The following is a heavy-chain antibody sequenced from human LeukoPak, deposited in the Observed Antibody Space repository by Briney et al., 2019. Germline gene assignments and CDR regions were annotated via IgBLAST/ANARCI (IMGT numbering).Heavy chain of an antibody. V-gene: IGHV1-69*04. CDR3: ASAHSSSWWDAFDI. CDR1: GGTFSSYA. CDR2: IIPILGIA. Sequence: SVKVSCKASGGTFSSYAIRRVRQAPGQGLEWIGRIIPILGIANYAQKFQGGVTITADKSTSTAYMELSSLRSEDTAVYYCASAHSSSWWDAFDIWGQGTMVTVSS. J-gene: IGHJ3*02. D-gene: IGHD6-13*01.